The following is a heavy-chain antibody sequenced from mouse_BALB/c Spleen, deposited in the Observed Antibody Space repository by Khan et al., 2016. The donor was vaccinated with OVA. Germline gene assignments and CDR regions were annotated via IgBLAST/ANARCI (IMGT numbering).Heavy chain of an antibody. Sequence: QVQLQQSGPELVKPGDSVKMSCKASGYTFTDYVMNWVKQRNGQGLEWIGQIYPGSDSTYYNEKFKGKATLTADRSSSTAYMQLSNLTSEDSAVYFCARAGWDVFAYWGQGTLVTFSA. CDR3: ARAGWDVFAY. D-gene: IGHD4-1*01. J-gene: IGHJ3*01. CDR1: GYTFTDYV. V-gene: IGHV1-77*01. CDR2: IYPGSDST.